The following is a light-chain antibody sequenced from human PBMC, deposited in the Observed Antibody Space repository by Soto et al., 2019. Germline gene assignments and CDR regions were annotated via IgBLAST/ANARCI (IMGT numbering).Light chain of an antibody. CDR2: LNSDGSH. Sequence: QSVLTQSPSASASLGASVKLTCTLSSGHSNYAIAWHQQQSEKGPRYLMKLNSDGSHSKGDGIPDRFSGSSSGAERYLTISSLQSEYEADYYCQTWGSGIVVFGGGTQLTVL. J-gene: IGLJ2*01. V-gene: IGLV4-69*01. CDR1: SGHSNYA. CDR3: QTWGSGIVV.